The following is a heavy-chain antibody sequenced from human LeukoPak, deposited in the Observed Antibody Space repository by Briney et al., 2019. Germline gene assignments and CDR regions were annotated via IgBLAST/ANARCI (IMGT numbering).Heavy chain of an antibody. CDR2: ISSSGSTI. CDR3: ARDYDAGSGWFEGGYDFLTGYPSGLFPDY. J-gene: IGHJ4*02. D-gene: IGHD3-9*01. V-gene: IGHV3-11*01. Sequence: GGSLRLSCAASGFTFSDYYMSWIRQAPGKGLEWVSYISSSGSTIYYADSVKGRFTISRDNAKNPLYLQMNSLRAEDTAVYYCARDYDAGSGWFEGGYDFLTGYPSGLFPDYWGQGTLVTVSS. CDR1: GFTFSDYY.